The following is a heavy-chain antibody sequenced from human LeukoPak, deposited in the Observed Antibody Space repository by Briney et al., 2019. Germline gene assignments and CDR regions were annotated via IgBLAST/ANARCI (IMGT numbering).Heavy chain of an antibody. V-gene: IGHV3-43D*03. D-gene: IGHD6-19*01. CDR1: GFTFDDYA. CDR2: ISWDGGST. CDR3: AKDKIAVAGTGAIYYYMDV. Sequence: GGSLRLSCAASGFTFDDYAMHWVRQAPGKGLEWVSLISWDGGSTYYADSVKGRFTISRDNSKNSLYLEMNSLRAEDTALYYCAKDKIAVAGTGAIYYYMDVWGKGTTVTVSS. J-gene: IGHJ6*03.